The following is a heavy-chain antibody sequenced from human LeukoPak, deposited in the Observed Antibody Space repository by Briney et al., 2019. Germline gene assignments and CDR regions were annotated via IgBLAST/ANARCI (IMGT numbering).Heavy chain of an antibody. D-gene: IGHD2-15*01. CDR2: IIHNGSR. CDR1: GDSFSGYY. J-gene: IGHJ1*01. CDR3: VRGFCRGDSCYSAEYFQH. Sequence: KASETLSLTCDVYGDSFSGYYWTWIRQTPEKGLGWIGEIIHNGSRSVNPSLESRVTISVDTSKNQFSLKLTSVTAADTSVYYCVRGFCRGDSCYSAEYFQHWGQGTLVTVSS. V-gene: IGHV4-34*01.